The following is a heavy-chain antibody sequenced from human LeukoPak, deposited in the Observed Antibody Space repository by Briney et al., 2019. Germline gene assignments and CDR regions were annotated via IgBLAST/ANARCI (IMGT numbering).Heavy chain of an antibody. V-gene: IGHV4-39*07. J-gene: IGHJ4*02. CDR3: ARGSTIFGVVRHFDD. Sequence: SETLSLTCTVSGDSFTSSSYYWAWIRQPPGKGFQWIGTVHNSGSTYYNPSLKGRVTISVDTSKNQVSLKVTSVTAADTAVYYCARGSTIFGVVRHFDDWGQGTLVTVSS. D-gene: IGHD3-3*01. CDR1: GDSFTSSSYY. CDR2: VHNSGST.